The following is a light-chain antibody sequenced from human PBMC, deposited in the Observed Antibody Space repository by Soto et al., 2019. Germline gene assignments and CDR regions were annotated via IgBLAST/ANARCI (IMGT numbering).Light chain of an antibody. V-gene: IGLV2-14*03. Sequence: QSALTQPASVSGSPGQSITISCTGTSSDVGSPYNYVSWFQQHPGKAPKLMIYDISNRPSGISNRFSGSKSGNTASLTISALQAEDEGDYYCSSYTTTDTYVFGPGTKVTVL. CDR3: SSYTTTDTYV. CDR2: DIS. J-gene: IGLJ1*01. CDR1: SSDVGSPYNY.